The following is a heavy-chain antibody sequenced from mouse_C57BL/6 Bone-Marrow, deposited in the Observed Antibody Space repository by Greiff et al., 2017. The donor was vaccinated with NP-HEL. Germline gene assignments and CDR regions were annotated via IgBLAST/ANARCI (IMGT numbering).Heavy chain of an antibody. V-gene: IGHV1-55*01. Sequence: VQLQQPGAELVKPGASVKMSCKASGYTFTSYWITWVKQRPGQGLEWIGDIYPGSGSTNYNEKFKSKATLTVDTSSSTAYMQLSSLTSEDSAVYYCARTLVYYYGSGYFDVWGTGTTVTVSS. CDR3: ARTLVYYYGSGYFDV. J-gene: IGHJ1*03. CDR2: IYPGSGST. D-gene: IGHD1-1*01. CDR1: GYTFTSYW.